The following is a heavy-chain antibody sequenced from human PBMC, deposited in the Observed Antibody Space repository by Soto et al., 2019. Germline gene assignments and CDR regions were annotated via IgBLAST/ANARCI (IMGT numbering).Heavy chain of an antibody. CDR2: IYYSGST. J-gene: IGHJ5*02. CDR1: GGSISSGDYY. Sequence: SETLSLTCTVSGGSISSGDYYWSWIRQPPGKGLEWIGYIYYSGSTYYNPSLKSRVTISVDTSKNQFSLKLSSVTAADTAVYYCAREDRITMVRGVITEKYNWFDPWGQGTLVTVSS. D-gene: IGHD3-10*01. V-gene: IGHV4-30-4*01. CDR3: AREDRITMVRGVITEKYNWFDP.